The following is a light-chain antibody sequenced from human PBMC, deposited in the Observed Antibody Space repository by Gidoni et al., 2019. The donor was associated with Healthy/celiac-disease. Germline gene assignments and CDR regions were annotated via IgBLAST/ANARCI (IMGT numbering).Light chain of an antibody. CDR2: DAY. CDR1: QSVSSY. V-gene: IGKV3-11*01. Sequence: EIVLTQSPATLSLSPVESATLSCRASQSVSSYLAWYQQKPGQAPRLLIYDAYNRATGIPARFSGSGSGTDFTLTISSLEPEDFAVYYCQQRSNWPPYTFGQGTKLEIK. CDR3: QQRSNWPPYT. J-gene: IGKJ2*01.